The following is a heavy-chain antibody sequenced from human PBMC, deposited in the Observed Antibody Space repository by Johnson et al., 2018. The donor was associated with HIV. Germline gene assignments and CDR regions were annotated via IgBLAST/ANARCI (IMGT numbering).Heavy chain of an antibody. V-gene: IGHV3-30*19. J-gene: IGHJ3*02. CDR1: GFIFSSYG. CDR3: ARGGLGFQNIHDPFDI. D-gene: IGHD1/OR15-1a*01. CDR2: ILYDGNNK. Sequence: QVQLVESGGGVVQRGGSLRLACAASGFIFSSYGMHWVRQAPGKGLEWVAVILYDGNNKYYADSVKGRFTISRDNSKSTLYLQMNSLRVEDTAVYYCARGGLGFQNIHDPFDIWGQGTMVTVSS.